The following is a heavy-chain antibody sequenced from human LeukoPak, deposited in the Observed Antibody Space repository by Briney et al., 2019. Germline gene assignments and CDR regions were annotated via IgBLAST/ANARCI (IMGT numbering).Heavy chain of an antibody. Sequence: GGSLRLSCAASGFTFSSYAMHWVRQAPGKGLEWVAVISYDGSNKYYADSVKGRFTISRDNSKNTLYLQMNSLRAEDTAVYYCAGDTMDRGLGYYFDYWGQGTLVTVSS. V-gene: IGHV3-30-3*01. CDR2: ISYDGSNK. D-gene: IGHD3-10*01. CDR1: GFTFSSYA. CDR3: AGDTMDRGLGYYFDY. J-gene: IGHJ4*02.